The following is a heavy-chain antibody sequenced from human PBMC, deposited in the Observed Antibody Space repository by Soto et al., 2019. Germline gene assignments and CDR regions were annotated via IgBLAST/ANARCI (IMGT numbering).Heavy chain of an antibody. CDR3: ARTTAVPNTLRSRYFFDY. CDR1: GGSISSYY. D-gene: IGHD4-17*01. J-gene: IGHJ4*02. Sequence: SETLSLTCTVSGGSISSYYWNWIRQSPGKGLEWIGYISYSGSTNYNPSLKSRVTISVDLSKNRFSLRLSSVTTADTALYYCARTTAVPNTLRSRYFFDYWGQGTLVTVSS. V-gene: IGHV4-59*01. CDR2: ISYSGST.